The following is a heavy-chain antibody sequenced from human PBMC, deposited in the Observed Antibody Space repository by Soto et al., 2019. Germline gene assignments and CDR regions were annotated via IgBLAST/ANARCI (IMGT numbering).Heavy chain of an antibody. Sequence: QVQLQESGPGLVKPSQTLSLTCTVSGGSVSSGSDYWIWIRQHPGRGLEWIGYIYYTGNTSYNTSLKSRLAISVDKTKNQFSLKLTSVTDAAASVYYCARDQRSAYDHDHWGQGTLVTVSS. V-gene: IGHV4-31*03. D-gene: IGHD3-3*01. CDR1: GGSVSSGSDY. CDR3: ARDQRSAYDHDH. J-gene: IGHJ4*02. CDR2: IYYTGNT.